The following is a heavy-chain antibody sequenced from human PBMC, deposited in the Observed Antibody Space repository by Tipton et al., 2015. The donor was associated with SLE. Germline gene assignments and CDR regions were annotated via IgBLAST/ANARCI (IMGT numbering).Heavy chain of an antibody. D-gene: IGHD6-6*01. CDR3: ARIGTNIAAPWWFDP. V-gene: IGHV4-34*01. J-gene: IGHJ5*02. CDR1: RGSFSGYH. Sequence: TLSLTCTIYRGSFSGYHWNWIRQTPEKGLEWIGEINYSGSTNYNPSLKSRLTIPVDKSKNQFSLKLSLMTAADTAVYYCARIGTNIAAPWWFDPWGQGTLVTVSS. CDR2: INYSGST.